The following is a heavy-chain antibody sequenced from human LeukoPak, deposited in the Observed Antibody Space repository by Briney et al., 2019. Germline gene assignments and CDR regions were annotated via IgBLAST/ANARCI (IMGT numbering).Heavy chain of an antibody. V-gene: IGHV3-23*01. Sequence: GGSLRLSCAASGFTFSSCAMSWVRQAPGKGLEWVSAISGSGGSTYYADSVKGRFTISRDNSKNTLYLQMNSLRAEDTAAYYCAKNLVNKLRPDYWGQGTLVTVS. D-gene: IGHD2/OR15-2a*01. J-gene: IGHJ4*02. CDR3: AKNLVNKLRPDY. CDR2: ISGSGGST. CDR1: GFTFSSCA.